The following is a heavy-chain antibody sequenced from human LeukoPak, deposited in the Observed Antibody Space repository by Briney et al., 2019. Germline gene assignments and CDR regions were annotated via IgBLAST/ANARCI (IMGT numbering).Heavy chain of an antibody. CDR3: ATSLEADPYCSSTSCYGSYYYYGMDV. D-gene: IGHD2-2*01. CDR2: IIPIFGTA. CDR1: GGTFSSYA. Sequence: SVNVSCKASGGTFSSYAISWVRQAPGQGLEWMGGIIPIFGTANYAQKFQGRVTITADESTSTAYMELSSLRSEDTAVYYCATSLEADPYCSSTSCYGSYYYYGMDVWGQGTTVTVSS. V-gene: IGHV1-69*13. J-gene: IGHJ6*02.